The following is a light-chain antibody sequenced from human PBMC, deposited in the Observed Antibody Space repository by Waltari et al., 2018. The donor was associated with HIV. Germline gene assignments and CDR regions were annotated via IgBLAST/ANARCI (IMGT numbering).Light chain of an antibody. Sequence: QSVLTQPPSASGTPGQRVTISCSGSSSNIGSKYVYWFQQLPGTAPNLLMYKQNQRPSGVPDLVSCSKSRTSASLAISGLRADDEAYYYCAAWDDSLGAVVFGGGTKLTVL. CDR1: SSNIGSKY. CDR3: AAWDDSLGAVV. V-gene: IGLV1-47*01. J-gene: IGLJ3*02. CDR2: KQN.